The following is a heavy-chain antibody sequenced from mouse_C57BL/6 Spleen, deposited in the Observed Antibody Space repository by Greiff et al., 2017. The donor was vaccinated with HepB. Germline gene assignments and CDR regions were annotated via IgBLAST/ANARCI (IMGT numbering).Heavy chain of an antibody. CDR2: ISSGGSYT. J-gene: IGHJ3*01. CDR3: ARRGYGGLAY. Sequence: EVQLVESGGDLVKPGGSLKLSCAASGFTFSSYGMSWVRQTPDKRLEWVATISSGGSYTYYPDSVKGRFTISRDNAKNTLYLQMSSLKSEDTAMYYCARRGYGGLAYWGQGTLVTVSA. D-gene: IGHD2-2*01. V-gene: IGHV5-6*01. CDR1: GFTFSSYG.